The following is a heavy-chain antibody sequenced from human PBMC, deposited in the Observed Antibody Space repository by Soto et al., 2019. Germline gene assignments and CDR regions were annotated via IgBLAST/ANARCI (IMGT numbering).Heavy chain of an antibody. CDR3: ARDGNFAFLGYSFAFDF. CDR2: MNLDTGGT. J-gene: IGHJ4*02. Sequence: QVQLVQSGAEVKKPGASVRVSCEASGYRFTAYYIHWVRQAPGQGLEWMGRMNLDTGGTTYAQKFQGRVTMTRDTSISTAYMEVSSLKSDYTAMYYCARDGNFAFLGYSFAFDFWGQGTLVTVSS. V-gene: IGHV1-2*06. CDR1: GYRFTAYY. D-gene: IGHD5-18*01.